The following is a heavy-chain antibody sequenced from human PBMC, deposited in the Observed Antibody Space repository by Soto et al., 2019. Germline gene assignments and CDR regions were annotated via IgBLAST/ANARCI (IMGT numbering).Heavy chain of an antibody. J-gene: IGHJ4*02. CDR2: ISAYNGDNGNT. V-gene: IGHV1-18*01. CDR1: GYTFRSYG. Sequence: QVQLVQSGAAVKKPGASVKVSCKASGYTFRSYGISRVRQAPGQGLEWMGWISAYNGDNGNTKNAQKFQGRVTMTTDTSTSTAYMELRSLRSDDTAVYYCARDQVLIGYVDYWGQGTLVTVSS. CDR3: ARDQVLIGYVDY.